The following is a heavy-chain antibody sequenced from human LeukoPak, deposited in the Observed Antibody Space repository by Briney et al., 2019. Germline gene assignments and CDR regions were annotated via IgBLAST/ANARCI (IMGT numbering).Heavy chain of an antibody. J-gene: IGHJ4*02. V-gene: IGHV3-7*01. Sequence: GGSLRLSCAASGFTFSSYWMSWVRQAPGKGLEWVANIKEDGSEKYYVDSVKGRFTISRDNAKNSLYLQMNSLRAEDTAVYYCAKGGGTGTAGYWGQGTLVTVSS. CDR2: IKEDGSEK. CDR1: GFTFSSYW. D-gene: IGHD1-1*01. CDR3: AKGGGTGTAGY.